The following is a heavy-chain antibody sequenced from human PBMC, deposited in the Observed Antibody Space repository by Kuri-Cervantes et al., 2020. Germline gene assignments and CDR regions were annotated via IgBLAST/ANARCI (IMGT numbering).Heavy chain of an antibody. D-gene: IGHD2-2*01. V-gene: IGHV3-9*01. J-gene: IGHJ4*02. Sequence: SLKISCAASGFTFDDYAMHWVRQAPGKGLEWVSGISWNSGSIGYADSVKGRFTISRDNSKNTLYLQMNSLRAEDTAVYYCARGPRALRVVPAATDYWGQGTLVTVSS. CDR1: GFTFDDYA. CDR2: ISWNSGSI. CDR3: ARGPRALRVVPAATDY.